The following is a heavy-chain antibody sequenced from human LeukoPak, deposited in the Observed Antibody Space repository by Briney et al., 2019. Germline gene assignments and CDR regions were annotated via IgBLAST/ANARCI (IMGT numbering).Heavy chain of an antibody. CDR1: GYTFTGYY. V-gene: IGHV1-2*02. CDR2: INPNSGGT. CDR3: ARVRGYDSSGYYGYP. Sequence: ASVKVSCKASGYTFTGYYMHWVRQAPGQGLEWMGWINPNSGGTNNAQKFQGRVTMTRDTSISTAYMELSRLRSDDTAVYYCARVRGYDSSGYYGYPWGQGTLVTVSS. D-gene: IGHD3-22*01. J-gene: IGHJ5*02.